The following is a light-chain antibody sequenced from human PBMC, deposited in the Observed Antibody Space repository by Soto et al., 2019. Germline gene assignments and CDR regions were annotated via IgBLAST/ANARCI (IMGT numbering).Light chain of an antibody. V-gene: IGLV7-46*01. Sequence: QAVVTQEPSLTVSPGGTVTLTCGSSTGTVTTGLYPYWFQQKPGQAPRTLIYDSTNKHSWTPARFSASLLGGKAALTLSGAQPEDEADYYCLLVYSGIVVFGGGTQLTVL. J-gene: IGLJ2*01. CDR3: LLVYSGIVV. CDR1: TGTVTTGLY. CDR2: DST.